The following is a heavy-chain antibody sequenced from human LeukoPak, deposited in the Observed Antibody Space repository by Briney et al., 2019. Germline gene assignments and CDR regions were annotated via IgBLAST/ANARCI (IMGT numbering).Heavy chain of an antibody. D-gene: IGHD2-2*01. J-gene: IGHJ4*02. CDR3: SKSPGVGPAASVQY. Sequence: GESLTLSCAASGFTFSSYSMRWVRQPPGKGREWVSASICRGGSTYYTDSVKGRFTISIDNSKNTLYLQLNCLSAKDTAVYYRSKSPGVGPAASVQYWGQGTLVTVSS. CDR2: SICRGGST. CDR1: GFTFSSYS. V-gene: IGHV3-23*01.